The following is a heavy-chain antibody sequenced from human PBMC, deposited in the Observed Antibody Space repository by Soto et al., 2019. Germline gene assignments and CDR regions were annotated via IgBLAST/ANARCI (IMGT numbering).Heavy chain of an antibody. V-gene: IGHV3-73*01. CDR2: IRNKANSYAT. Sequence: LSCASCRLAFSSPWVHCVRKASGKGLEWVGRIRNKANSYATAYAASVRGRFTISRDDSKNTAFLQMNSLNTEDTAVYYCISHSPEDMIRTWGQGTLVTVPS. CDR3: ISHSPEDMIRT. D-gene: IGHD2-15*01. CDR1: RLAFSSPW. J-gene: IGHJ4*02.